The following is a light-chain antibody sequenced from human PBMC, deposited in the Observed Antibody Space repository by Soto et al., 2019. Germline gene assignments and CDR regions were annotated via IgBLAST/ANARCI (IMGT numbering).Light chain of an antibody. Sequence: NFMLTQPHSVSESPGKTLTISCTRSIGSIANNYVQWYQQRPGSAPTTVIYENKLRPSGGPGRFSGSTDGSSNSASLTISGLQTEDEADYHCQSYDADFVIFGGGTKVTVL. CDR2: ENK. J-gene: IGLJ2*01. V-gene: IGLV6-57*04. CDR1: IGSIANNY. CDR3: QSYDADFVI.